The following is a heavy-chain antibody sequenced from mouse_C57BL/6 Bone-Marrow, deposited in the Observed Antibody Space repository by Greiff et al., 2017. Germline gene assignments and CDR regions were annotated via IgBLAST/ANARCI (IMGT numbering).Heavy chain of an antibody. D-gene: IGHD1-1*01. J-gene: IGHJ2*01. CDR1: GFTFSDYY. V-gene: IGHV5-16*01. CDR3: ARGPDYYGSSYQYYCDY. CDR2: INYDGSST. Sequence: EVQLVESEGGLVQPGSSMKLSCTASGFTFSDYYMAWVRQVPEKGLEWVANINYDGSSTYYLDSLKSRFIISRDNAMNILYLQMSSLKSDDTTTSYCARGPDYYGSSYQYYCDYWGQGTTLTVSS.